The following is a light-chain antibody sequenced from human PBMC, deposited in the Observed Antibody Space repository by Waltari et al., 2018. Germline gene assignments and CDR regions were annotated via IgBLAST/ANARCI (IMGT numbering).Light chain of an antibody. Sequence: EIVLTQSPGTLSLSPGERATLSCRASQSVSSSYLAWYQQKPGQAPRLLIYGASSRATGIPDRFSGSGSGTDFTLTISRLEPEDFAAYYCQQYGSSPFTFGGGTKVEIK. V-gene: IGKV3-20*01. CDR2: GAS. J-gene: IGKJ4*01. CDR1: QSVSSSY. CDR3: QQYGSSPFT.